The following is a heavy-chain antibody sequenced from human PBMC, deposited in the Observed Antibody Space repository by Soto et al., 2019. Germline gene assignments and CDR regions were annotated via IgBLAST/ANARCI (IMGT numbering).Heavy chain of an antibody. CDR3: ARVRVSSSWYLFLDY. D-gene: IGHD6-13*01. CDR1: GGSISSYY. J-gene: IGHJ4*02. CDR2: IYYSGST. V-gene: IGHV4-59*08. Sequence: PSETLSLTCTVSGGSISSYYWSWIRQPPGKGLEWIGYIYYSGSTNYNPSLKSRVTISVDTSKNQFSLKLSSVTAADTAVYYCARVRVSSSWYLFLDYWGQGTLVTVSS.